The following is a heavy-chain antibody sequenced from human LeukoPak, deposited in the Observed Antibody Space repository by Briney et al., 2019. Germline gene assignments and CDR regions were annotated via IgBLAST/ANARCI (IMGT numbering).Heavy chain of an antibody. CDR1: GYTFTTYG. D-gene: IGHD2-2*01. V-gene: IGHV1-18*01. CDR2: ISAYNGNT. J-gene: IGHJ4*02. CDR3: ATEGVPAALDY. Sequence: GASVKVSCKASGYTFTTYGISWVRQAPGQGLEWMGGISAYNGNTNYAQKLQGRVTITADTSTDTAYMELSSLRSEDTAVYYCATEGVPAALDYWGQGTLVTVSS.